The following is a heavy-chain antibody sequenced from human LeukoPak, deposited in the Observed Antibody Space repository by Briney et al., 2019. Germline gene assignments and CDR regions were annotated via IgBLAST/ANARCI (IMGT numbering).Heavy chain of an antibody. CDR3: ARAVLLWFGEPETMDV. CDR1: GGSISSYY. J-gene: IGHJ6*04. CDR2: IYYSGST. Sequence: SETLSLTCTVSGGSISSYYWSWIRQPPGKGLEWIGYIYYSGSTNYNPSLKSRVTISVDTSKNQFSLKLSSVTAADTAVYYCARAVLLWFGEPETMDVWGKGTTVTVSS. V-gene: IGHV4-59*12. D-gene: IGHD3-10*01.